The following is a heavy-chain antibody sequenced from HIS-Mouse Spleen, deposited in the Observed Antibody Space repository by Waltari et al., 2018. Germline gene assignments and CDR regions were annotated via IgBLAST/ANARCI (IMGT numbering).Heavy chain of an antibody. CDR2: ISSSSSTI. CDR1: GFTFSSYS. D-gene: IGHD7-27*01. CDR3: ARGPGEIGRSDY. Sequence: EVQLVESGGGLVQPGGSLRLSCSASGFTFSSYSMNWGRQGPGKGLEWVSYISSSSSTIYYADSVKGRFTISRDNAKNSLYLQMNSLRDEDTAVYYCARGPGEIGRSDYWGQGTLVTVSS. V-gene: IGHV3-48*02. J-gene: IGHJ4*02.